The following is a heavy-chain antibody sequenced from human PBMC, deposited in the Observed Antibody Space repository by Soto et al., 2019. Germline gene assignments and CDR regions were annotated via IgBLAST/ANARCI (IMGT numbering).Heavy chain of an antibody. CDR3: ARHLGYCSTTNCYAWFAP. D-gene: IGHD2-2*01. V-gene: IGHV4-59*08. J-gene: IGHJ5*02. Sequence: PSDTLSLTCTFSGDSISSYYWSWILQPPGKGLEWIGYIYYSGSTNYNPSLKSRVTISADTSKNQFSLKLSSVTAADTAVYYCARHLGYCSTTNCYAWFAPWGQGTLVTVS. CDR2: IYYSGST. CDR1: GDSISSYY.